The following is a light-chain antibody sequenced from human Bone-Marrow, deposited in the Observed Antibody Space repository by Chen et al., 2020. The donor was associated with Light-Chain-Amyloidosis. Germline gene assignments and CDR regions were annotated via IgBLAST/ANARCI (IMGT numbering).Light chain of an antibody. J-gene: IGLJ3*02. V-gene: IGLV3-21*02. CDR3: QVWDRSSDRPV. CDR2: DDS. CDR1: NIGSTR. Sequence: SYVLTQPSSVSVAPGQTATIACGGNNIGSTRVHWYQQTPGQAPLLVVYDDSDRPSGVPEGLSGSNSWNTATLTISRGEAGDEADYYCQVWDRSSDRPVFGGGTTLTVL.